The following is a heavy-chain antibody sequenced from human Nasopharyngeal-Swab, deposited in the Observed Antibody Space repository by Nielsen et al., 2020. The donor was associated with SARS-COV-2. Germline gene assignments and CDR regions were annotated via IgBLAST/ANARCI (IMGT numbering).Heavy chain of an antibody. D-gene: IGHD6-13*01. CDR2: ISGSGGST. CDR3: AKAEGSNNYYYYGMDV. J-gene: IGHJ6*02. Sequence: VRQMPGKGLVWVSAISGSGGSTYYADSVKGRFTISRDNSKNTLYLQMNSLRAEDTAVYYCAKAEGSNNYYYYGMDVWGQGTTVTVSS. V-gene: IGHV3-23*01.